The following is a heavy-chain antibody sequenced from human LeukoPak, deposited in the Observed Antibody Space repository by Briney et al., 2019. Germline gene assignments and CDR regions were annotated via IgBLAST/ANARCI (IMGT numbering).Heavy chain of an antibody. D-gene: IGHD5-24*01. V-gene: IGHV1-3*01. CDR3: ARSGDNWSCDN. CDR1: GYTFSHYG. Sequence: ASVKVSCRASGYTFSHYGVQWVRQAPGQTLEWMGWINAGTGDGHYSQKFLGRLTMTTDTSATTLYMELNSLRSEDTAVYYCARSGDNWSCDNWGQGTLVTVSS. J-gene: IGHJ4*02. CDR2: INAGTGDG.